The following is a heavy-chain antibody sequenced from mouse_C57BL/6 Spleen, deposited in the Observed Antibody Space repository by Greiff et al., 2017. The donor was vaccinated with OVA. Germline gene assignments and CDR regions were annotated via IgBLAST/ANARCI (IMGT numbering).Heavy chain of an antibody. J-gene: IGHJ2*01. Sequence: VQLQQPGAELVMPGASVKLSCKASGYTFTSYWMHWVKQRPGQGLEWIGEIDPSDSYTNYNQKFKGKSTLTVDKSASTAYMHLSSLTSEDSAVYYCARRWPPDYWCQGTTLTVSS. V-gene: IGHV1-69*01. D-gene: IGHD2-3*01. CDR3: ARRWPPDY. CDR2: IDPSDSYT. CDR1: GYTFTSYW.